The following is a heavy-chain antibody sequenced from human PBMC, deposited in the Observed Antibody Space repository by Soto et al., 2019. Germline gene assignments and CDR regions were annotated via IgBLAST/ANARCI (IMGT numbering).Heavy chain of an antibody. J-gene: IGHJ5*02. CDR3: ARGLPMVRGVNPLTGWFDP. CDR1: GGSISSGGYY. D-gene: IGHD3-10*01. Sequence: QVQLQESGPGLVKPSQTLSLTCTVSGGSISSGGYYWSWIRQHPGKGLEWIGYIYYSGSTYYNPSLKGRVTVSVDTFKNQFSLKLSSVTAADTAVYYCARGLPMVRGVNPLTGWFDPWGQGTLVTVSS. V-gene: IGHV4-31*03. CDR2: IYYSGST.